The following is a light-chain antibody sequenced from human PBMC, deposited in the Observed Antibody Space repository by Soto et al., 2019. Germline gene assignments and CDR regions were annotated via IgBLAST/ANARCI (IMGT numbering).Light chain of an antibody. J-gene: IGKJ1*01. V-gene: IGKV1-39*01. CDR2: AAS. CDR1: QSISGY. CDR3: QQSDSMPWT. Sequence: DIQMTQSPSSLSASVGDRVTITCRASQSISGYLNWYQKTSGQAPRILMYAASSLQSGVPSRFRGSGSGTDCTLTISSLQPEDSSTYYCQQSDSMPWTFGQGTKVDIK.